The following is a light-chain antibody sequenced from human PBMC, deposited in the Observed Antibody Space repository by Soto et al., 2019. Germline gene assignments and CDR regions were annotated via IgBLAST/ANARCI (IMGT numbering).Light chain of an antibody. V-gene: IGLV2-14*01. J-gene: IGLJ2*01. Sequence: QSVLTQPASVFGSPGQSVTISCAGTRDDIGAYDYVSWYQQHPGNAPKLLVYEVTNRPSGVSDRFSGSKSGNTASLTISGLHAEDEADYYCISYTTSSAVVFGGGTKDTV. CDR3: ISYTTSSAVV. CDR2: EVT. CDR1: RDDIGAYDY.